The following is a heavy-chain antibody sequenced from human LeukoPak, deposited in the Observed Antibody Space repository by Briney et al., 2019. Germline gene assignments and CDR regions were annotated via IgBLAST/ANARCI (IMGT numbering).Heavy chain of an antibody. Sequence: GGSLRRSCAASGFTFSTYGMHWVRQAPGKGLEWVSLIRYDGGNKYYADSVKGRFTISRDNSKNTLYLQMNSLRAEDTAVYYCVKDPYGDYLRYFDYWGQGTLVTVSS. CDR3: VKDPYGDYLRYFDY. J-gene: IGHJ4*02. V-gene: IGHV3-30*02. CDR1: GFTFSTYG. D-gene: IGHD4-17*01. CDR2: IRYDGGNK.